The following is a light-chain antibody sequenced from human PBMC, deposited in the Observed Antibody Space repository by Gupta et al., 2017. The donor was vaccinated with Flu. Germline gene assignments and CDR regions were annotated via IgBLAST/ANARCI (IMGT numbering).Light chain of an antibody. V-gene: IGKV4-1*01. J-gene: IGKJ3*01. CDR1: QCVSYHTNNKDY. CDR3: QQYYSFPPIT. Sequence: LGARSPINSKSLQCVSYHTNNKDYLAWYQQKPGQPPKLLIYGASTRETGIPDRFSGSGSGTDFTLTISRLQAEDLAVYYCQQYYSFPPITFGPGTKVDIK. CDR2: GAS.